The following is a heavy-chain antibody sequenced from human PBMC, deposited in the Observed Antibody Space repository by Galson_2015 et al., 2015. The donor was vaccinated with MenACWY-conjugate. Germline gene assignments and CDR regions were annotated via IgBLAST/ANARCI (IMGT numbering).Heavy chain of an antibody. CDR1: GFTFSRYW. D-gene: IGHD2-2*01. J-gene: IGHJ4*02. V-gene: IGHV3-74*01. Sequence: SLRLSCAASGFTFSRYWVHWVRQSPGKGLVWVSRISSDGSAADYADSVKGRFTISRDNAKNTLYLQMNSLRAEDTAVYYCATYCSSPSCYANGAYWGQGTLVTVSS. CDR3: ATYCSSPSCYANGAY. CDR2: ISSDGSAA.